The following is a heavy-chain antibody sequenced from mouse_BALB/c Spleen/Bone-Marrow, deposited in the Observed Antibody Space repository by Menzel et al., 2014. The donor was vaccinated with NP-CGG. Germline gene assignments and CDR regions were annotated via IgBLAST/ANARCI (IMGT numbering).Heavy chain of an antibody. CDR2: INPSSGYT. CDR1: GYTFAYYT. CDR3: AREVYGSWFAY. J-gene: IGHJ3*01. Sequence: VKLVESGAELARPGASVKMSCKASGYTFAYYTVHWVKQRPGQGLEWIGYINPSSGYTNYNQKFKDKATLTTDKSSSIAYMQLSSLTSEDSAVYYCAREVYGSWFAYWGQGTLVTVSA. D-gene: IGHD2-2*01. V-gene: IGHV1-4*01.